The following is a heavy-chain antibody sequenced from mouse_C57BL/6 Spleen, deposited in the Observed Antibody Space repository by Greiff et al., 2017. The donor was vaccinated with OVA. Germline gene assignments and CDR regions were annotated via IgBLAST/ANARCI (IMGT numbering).Heavy chain of an antibody. Sequence: EVHLVESGGDLVKPGGSLKLSCAASGFTFSSYGMSWVRQTPDKRLEWVATISSGGSYTYYPDSVKGRFTISRDNAKNTLYLQMSSLKSEDTAMYYCASYYGSSYFDYWGQGTTLTVSS. CDR3: ASYYGSSYFDY. CDR1: GFTFSSYG. CDR2: ISSGGSYT. V-gene: IGHV5-6*01. J-gene: IGHJ2*01. D-gene: IGHD1-1*01.